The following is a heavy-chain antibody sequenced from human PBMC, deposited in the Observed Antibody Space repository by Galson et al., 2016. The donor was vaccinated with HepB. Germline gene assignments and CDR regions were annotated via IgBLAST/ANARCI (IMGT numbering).Heavy chain of an antibody. Sequence: SETLSLTCTVSRDSLSSYYWSWIRQPPGKGLEWIGYIYYSGSINYNPSLKSRLTISVDTSKNQFSLNLSSVTAADTAVYYCARHYTSFYEGYYFDYWGQGILVTVSS. CDR3: ARHYTSFYEGYYFDY. V-gene: IGHV4-59*01. CDR1: RDSLSSYY. CDR2: IYYSGSI. J-gene: IGHJ4*02. D-gene: IGHD2-2*01.